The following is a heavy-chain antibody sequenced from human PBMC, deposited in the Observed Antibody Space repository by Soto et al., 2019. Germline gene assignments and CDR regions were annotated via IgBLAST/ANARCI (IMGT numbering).Heavy chain of an antibody. CDR1: GYTFTSYG. Sequence: QVQLVQSGAEVKKPGASVKVSCKASGYTFTSYGINWVRQAPGQGLEWMGWISANNGNTHYAQKLQGRVTMTTDTSKSTAYMELRSLRSDDTAVYYGARVQSGYDFAYWGQGTLVTVSS. D-gene: IGHD5-12*01. V-gene: IGHV1-18*01. CDR3: ARVQSGYDFAY. CDR2: ISANNGNT. J-gene: IGHJ4*02.